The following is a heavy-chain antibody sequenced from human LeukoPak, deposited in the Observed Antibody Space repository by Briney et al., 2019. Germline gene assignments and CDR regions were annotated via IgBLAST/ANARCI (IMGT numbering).Heavy chain of an antibody. CDR3: ARDPLHRGIAAGP. D-gene: IGHD6-13*01. CDR2: IYTSGST. J-gene: IGHJ5*02. V-gene: IGHV4-61*02. Sequence: SQALSLTCTVSGGSISSGSYYWSWIRQPAGKGLEWIGRIYTSGSTNYNPSLKSRVTISVDTSKNQFSLKLSSVTAADMAVYYCARDPLHRGIAAGPWGQGTLVTVSS. CDR1: GGSISSGSYY.